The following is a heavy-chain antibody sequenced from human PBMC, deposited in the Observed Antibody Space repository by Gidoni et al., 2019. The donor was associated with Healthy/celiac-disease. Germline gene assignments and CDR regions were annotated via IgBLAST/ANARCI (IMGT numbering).Heavy chain of an antibody. Sequence: QVQLQQWGAGLLKPSATLSLTCSVYGGSFIGYYWIWLRQPPGKGLEWIGEINHSGSTNYNPSLKSRVTISVDTSKNQFSLKLSSVTAADTAVYYCARGGIGILTGYYAYDYYGMDVWGQGTTVTVSS. V-gene: IGHV4-34*01. CDR3: ARGGIGILTGYYAYDYYGMDV. CDR1: GGSFIGYY. J-gene: IGHJ6*02. D-gene: IGHD3-9*01. CDR2: INHSGST.